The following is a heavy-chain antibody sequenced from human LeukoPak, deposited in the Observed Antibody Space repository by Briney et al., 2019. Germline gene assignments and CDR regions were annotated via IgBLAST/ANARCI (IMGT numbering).Heavy chain of an antibody. CDR3: ARAGGLQGGYYYYYGMDV. CDR2: IIPIFGTA. J-gene: IGHJ6*04. Sequence: GASVTVSCKASGGTFSSYAISWVRQAPGRGLEWMGGIIPIFGTANYAQKFQGRVTITADKSTSTAYMELSSLRSEDTAVYYCARAGGLQGGYYYYYGMDVWGKGTTVTVSS. D-gene: IGHD2-21*01. V-gene: IGHV1-69*06. CDR1: GGTFSSYA.